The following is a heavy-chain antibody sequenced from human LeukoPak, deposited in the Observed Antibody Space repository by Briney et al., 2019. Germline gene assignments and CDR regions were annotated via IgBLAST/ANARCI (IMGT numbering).Heavy chain of an antibody. CDR2: ISASGGST. D-gene: IGHD3-22*01. Sequence: PGGSLRLSCTASGFTSGFTFSTYAMSWVRQAPGKGLEWVSTISASGGSTYYADSVKGRFTISRDNSKNTLYLQMDTLRADDTAVYYCAKVGWYYDSSGLGAFDVWGQGTMVTVSS. CDR3: AKVGWYYDSSGLGAFDV. J-gene: IGHJ3*01. CDR1: GFTFSTYA. V-gene: IGHV3-23*01.